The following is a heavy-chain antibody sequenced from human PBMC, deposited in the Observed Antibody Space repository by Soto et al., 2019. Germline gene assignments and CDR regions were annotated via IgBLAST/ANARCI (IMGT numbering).Heavy chain of an antibody. CDR1: GGSFSGYY. V-gene: IGHV4-34*01. CDR3: ARLSIAAAGTFGLYYYGMDV. Sequence: SETLSLTCAVYGGSFSGYYWSWIRQPPGKGLEWIGEINHSGSTNYNPSLKSRVTISVDASKNQFSLKLSSVTAADTAVYYCARLSIAAAGTFGLYYYGMDVWGQGTTVTVSS. J-gene: IGHJ6*02. D-gene: IGHD6-13*01. CDR2: INHSGST.